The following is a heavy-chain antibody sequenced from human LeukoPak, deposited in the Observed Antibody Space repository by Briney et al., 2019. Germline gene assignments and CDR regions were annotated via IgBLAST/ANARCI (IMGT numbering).Heavy chain of an antibody. CDR2: ISSSSSYI. D-gene: IGHD2-2*01. Sequence: PGGSLRLSCAASGFTFSSYSMNWVRQAPGKGLEWVSSISSSSSYIYYADSVKGRFTISRDNAKNSLYLQMNSLRAEDTAVYYCARDLPEYCSSTSCSDAFDIWGQGTMVTVSS. CDR3: ARDLPEYCSSTSCSDAFDI. CDR1: GFTFSSYS. J-gene: IGHJ3*02. V-gene: IGHV3-21*01.